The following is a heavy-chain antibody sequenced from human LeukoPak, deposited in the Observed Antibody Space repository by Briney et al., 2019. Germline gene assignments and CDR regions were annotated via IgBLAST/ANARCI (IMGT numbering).Heavy chain of an antibody. D-gene: IGHD4-17*01. CDR3: ARGETTVTTYAFDI. J-gene: IGHJ3*02. V-gene: IGHV1-8*01. Sequence: ASVKVSCKASGYTFTSYDINWVRQATGQGLEWMGWMNPNSGNTGYAQKFQGRVTMTRNTSISTAYMELSSLRSDDTAVYYCARGETTVTTYAFDIWGQGTMVTVSS. CDR1: GYTFTSYD. CDR2: MNPNSGNT.